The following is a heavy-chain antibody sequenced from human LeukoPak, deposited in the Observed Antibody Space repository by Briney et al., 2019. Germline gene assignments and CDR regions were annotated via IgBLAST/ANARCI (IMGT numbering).Heavy chain of an antibody. V-gene: IGHV3-15*01. CDR1: GFTFSHAW. CDR2: IKSKTHGGTT. Sequence: GGSLRLSCAASGFTFSHAWMNWVRQAPGRGLEWVGRIKSKTHGGTTDYAAPVKGGFTISRDDSNNTLYLQMNSLKTEDTAVYYCTTTLIVVLPAAQLNDDYWGQGTLVTVSS. J-gene: IGHJ4*02. CDR3: TTTLIVVLPAAQLNDDY. D-gene: IGHD2-2*01.